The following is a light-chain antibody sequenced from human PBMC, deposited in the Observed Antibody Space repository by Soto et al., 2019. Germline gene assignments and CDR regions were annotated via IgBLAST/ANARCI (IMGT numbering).Light chain of an antibody. Sequence: DIQMTQSPSYVSASFGDRVTITCRPSQRISSWLAWYQQKPGKAPKLLIYAASSLQSAVPSRFSGSGSGTDFTLTISSLQPEDFATYYCQQANSSPRTFGRGTEVDIK. CDR2: AAS. J-gene: IGKJ4*01. V-gene: IGKV1-12*01. CDR1: QRISSW. CDR3: QQANSSPRT.